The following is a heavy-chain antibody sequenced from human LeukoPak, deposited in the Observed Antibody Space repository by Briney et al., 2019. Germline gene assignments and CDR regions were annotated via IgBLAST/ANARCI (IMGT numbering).Heavy chain of an antibody. Sequence: GASVKVSCKASGGTFSSYAISWVRQAPGQGLEWMGGIIPIFGTASYAQKFQGRVTITTDESTSTAYMELSSLRSEDTAVYYCAASRGCSGGSCYVSDYYYYMDVWGKGTTVTVS. CDR3: AASRGCSGGSCYVSDYYYYMDV. J-gene: IGHJ6*03. V-gene: IGHV1-69*05. CDR1: GGTFSSYA. CDR2: IIPIFGTA. D-gene: IGHD2-15*01.